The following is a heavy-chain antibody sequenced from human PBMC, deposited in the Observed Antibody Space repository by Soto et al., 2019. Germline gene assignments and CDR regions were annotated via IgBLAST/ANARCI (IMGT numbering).Heavy chain of an antibody. J-gene: IGHJ4*02. Sequence: QVQLVQSGAEVKKPGSSVKVSCKASGGTFSSYAISWVGQAPGQGLEWMGGIIPIFGPANYAQKFQGRVTXTXXDSTSTDYSDLRSLRSEDTAVYYCGIVRDGVGSDYWGQGTLVGVS. V-gene: IGHV1-69*12. CDR3: GIVRDGVGSDY. CDR2: IIPIFGPA. D-gene: IGHD3-10*01. CDR1: GGTFSSYA.